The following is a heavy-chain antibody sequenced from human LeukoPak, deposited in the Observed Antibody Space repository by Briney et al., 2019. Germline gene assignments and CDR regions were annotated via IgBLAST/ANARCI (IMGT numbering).Heavy chain of an antibody. D-gene: IGHD2/OR15-2a*01. CDR2: ISLTSNDI. Sequence: GGSLRLSCAASAFTFSIYAMNWVRQAPGKGLEWVSSISLTSNDIYYAASVRGRFIISRDNAKNLLSLQMNSLRAEDTALYYCARGDTSLQRNDALDIWGQGTMVSVSS. J-gene: IGHJ3*02. CDR1: AFTFSIYA. V-gene: IGHV3-21*01. CDR3: ARGDTSLQRNDALDI.